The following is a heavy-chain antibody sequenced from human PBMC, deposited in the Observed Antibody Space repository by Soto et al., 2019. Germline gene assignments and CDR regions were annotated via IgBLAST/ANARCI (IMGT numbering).Heavy chain of an antibody. CDR1: GFRFSGHG. Sequence: QVQLVESGGGVVQPGGSLRLSCVASGFRFSGHGFHWVRQAPGKGLEWMAVIWYDGSREYYEDSVKGRFSISRDDSKNTVNLQMNDLRPDDTAVYYCATWHEREHAFDVWGQGTTVTISS. D-gene: IGHD1-1*01. CDR2: IWYDGSRE. V-gene: IGHV3-33*01. J-gene: IGHJ3*01. CDR3: ATWHEREHAFDV.